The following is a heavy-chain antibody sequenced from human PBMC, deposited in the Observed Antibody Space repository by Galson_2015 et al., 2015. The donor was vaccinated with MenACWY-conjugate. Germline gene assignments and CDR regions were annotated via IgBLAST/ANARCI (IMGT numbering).Heavy chain of an antibody. CDR2: ISSNGGST. Sequence: LRLSCAASGFTFSSYAMHWVRQAPGKGLEYVSAISSNGGSTYYADSVKGRFTISRDNSKNTLYLQMSSLRAEDTAVYYCVKDRGRAVAGTCDYWGQGTLVTVSS. CDR1: GFTFSSYA. V-gene: IGHV3-64D*06. J-gene: IGHJ4*02. CDR3: VKDRGRAVAGTCDY. D-gene: IGHD6-19*01.